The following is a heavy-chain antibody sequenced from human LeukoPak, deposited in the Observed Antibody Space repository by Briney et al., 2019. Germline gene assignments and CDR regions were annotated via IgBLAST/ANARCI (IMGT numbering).Heavy chain of an antibody. J-gene: IGHJ4*02. V-gene: IGHV3-23*01. Sequence: ETLSLTCAVYGGSFSGYYWSWIRQPPGKGLEWVSAISGSGGSTYYADSVKGRFTISRDNSKNTLYLQMSSLRVEDTAVYYCAKQSYARSLGEGGPGTLVSVSS. CDR2: ISGSGGST. CDR3: AKQSYARSLGE. CDR1: GGSFSGYY. D-gene: IGHD2-8*01.